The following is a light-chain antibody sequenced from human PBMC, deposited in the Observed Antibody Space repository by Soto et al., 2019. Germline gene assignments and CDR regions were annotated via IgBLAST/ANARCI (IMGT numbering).Light chain of an antibody. Sequence: QSVLTQPPSASGTPGQRVTISCSRTSSSIESNYVYWYQQLPGTAPRLLIYRNNQRPSGVPDRFSGSKSGTSASLAISALRSEDEADYYCTVWDDSLRGRLFGGGTQLTVL. J-gene: IGLJ2*01. V-gene: IGLV1-47*01. CDR3: TVWDDSLRGRL. CDR1: SSSIESNY. CDR2: RNN.